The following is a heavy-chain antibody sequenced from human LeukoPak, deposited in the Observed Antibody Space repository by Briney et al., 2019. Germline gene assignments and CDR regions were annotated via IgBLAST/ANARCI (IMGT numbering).Heavy chain of an antibody. Sequence: GGSLRLSCAASGFTFSNYGMSWVRQAPGKGLEWVSQISKTSSYTNYADSVKGRFTISRDNARNSLYLQMNSLRAEDTAVYYCTREQWLPDYWGQGTLVTVSS. CDR2: ISKTSSYT. CDR3: TREQWLPDY. CDR1: GFTFSNYG. D-gene: IGHD5-24*01. J-gene: IGHJ4*02. V-gene: IGHV3-11*05.